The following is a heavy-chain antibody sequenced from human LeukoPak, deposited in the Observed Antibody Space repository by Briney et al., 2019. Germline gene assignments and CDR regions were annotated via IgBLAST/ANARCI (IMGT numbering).Heavy chain of an antibody. D-gene: IGHD4-11*01. J-gene: IGHJ4*02. Sequence: PGGSLRLSCAASGFTFSSYAMSWVRQAPGKGLEWVANIKQDGSEKYYVDSVKGRFTISRDNAKNSLYLQMNSLRAADTAVYYCARGDPPQGDYSITTAYYFDYWGQGTLVTVSS. V-gene: IGHV3-7*01. CDR2: IKQDGSEK. CDR3: ARGDPPQGDYSITTAYYFDY. CDR1: GFTFSSYA.